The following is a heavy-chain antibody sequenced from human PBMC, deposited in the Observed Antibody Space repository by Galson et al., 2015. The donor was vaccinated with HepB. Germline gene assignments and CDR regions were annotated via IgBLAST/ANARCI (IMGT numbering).Heavy chain of an antibody. CDR1: GFTFSDYW. Sequence: SLRLSCAGSGFTFSDYWINWVRQTPGKGLEWVASIKPDESEKYYVDSVRGRFTISRDNAKNSLYLQMNSLRVEDTAIYYCANSLPRWGQGTLVTVSS. D-gene: IGHD4-11*01. CDR2: IKPDESEK. V-gene: IGHV3-7*01. CDR3: ANSLPR. J-gene: IGHJ4*02.